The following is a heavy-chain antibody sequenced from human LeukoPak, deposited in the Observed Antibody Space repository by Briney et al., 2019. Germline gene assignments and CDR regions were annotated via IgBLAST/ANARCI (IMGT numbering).Heavy chain of an antibody. CDR2: ISASGSGT. D-gene: IGHD6-19*01. CDR1: GFTFTSYA. J-gene: IGHJ4*02. V-gene: IGHV3-23*01. Sequence: GGSLRLSCQASGFTFTSYAMHWVRQAPGKGLEWVSSISASGSGTFYTDSMSGRFTIARTNAKNTLFLQMKNLRLGDTAIDYCAKGRDTSGRQNFDFWGQGTLVTVSS. CDR3: AKGRDTSGRQNFDF.